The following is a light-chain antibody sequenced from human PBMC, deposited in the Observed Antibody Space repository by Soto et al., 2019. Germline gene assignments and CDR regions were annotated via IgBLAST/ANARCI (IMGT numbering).Light chain of an antibody. Sequence: QSVLPQSSSASASLGSSVKLTCTLSSGHSSYIIAWHQQQPGKAPRYLMKLEGSGSYNKGSGVPDRFSGSSSGDERYLTISNLQFEDEADYYCETWNSNTRVFGGGTKVSVL. CDR3: ETWNSNTRV. J-gene: IGLJ3*02. V-gene: IGLV4-60*02. CDR1: SGHSSYI. CDR2: LEGSGSY.